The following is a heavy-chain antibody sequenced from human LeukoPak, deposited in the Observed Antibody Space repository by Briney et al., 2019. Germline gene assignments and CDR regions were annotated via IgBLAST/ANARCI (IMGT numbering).Heavy chain of an antibody. V-gene: IGHV3-48*01. CDR2: ISSSSSTI. Sequence: GGSLRLSCAASGFTFSSYSMNWVRQAPGKGLEWASYISSSSSTIYYADSVKGRFTISRDNAKNSLYLQMNSLRAEDTAVYYCARGFLERGNWFDPWGQGTLVTVSS. D-gene: IGHD3-3*01. CDR3: ARGFLERGNWFDP. J-gene: IGHJ5*02. CDR1: GFTFSSYS.